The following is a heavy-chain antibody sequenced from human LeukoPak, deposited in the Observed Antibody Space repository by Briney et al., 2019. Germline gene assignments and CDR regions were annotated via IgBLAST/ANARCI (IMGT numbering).Heavy chain of an antibody. CDR3: ARHGPGQLPLSQFDY. J-gene: IGHJ4*02. Sequence: PSETLSLTCTVSGVSISSYYWSWVRQPPGKGLEWVGYIYTSGSTNYNPSLKSRVTISVDTSKNQFSLKLSSVTAADTAVYYCARHGPGQLPLSQFDYWGQGTLVTVSS. CDR2: IYTSGST. V-gene: IGHV4-4*09. CDR1: GVSISSYY. D-gene: IGHD2-2*01.